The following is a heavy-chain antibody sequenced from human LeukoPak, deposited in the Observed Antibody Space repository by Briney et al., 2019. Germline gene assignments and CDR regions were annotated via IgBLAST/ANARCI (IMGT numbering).Heavy chain of an antibody. CDR2: INPNSGGT. Sequence: ASVKVSCKASGYTFTGYYMHWVRQAPGQGLEWMGWINPNSGGTNYAQKFQGRVPMTRDTYISTAYMELSRLRSDDTAVYYCARLDYGSGSYFGYYYGMDVWGQGTTVTVSS. J-gene: IGHJ6*02. D-gene: IGHD3-10*01. CDR1: GYTFTGYY. CDR3: ARLDYGSGSYFGYYYGMDV. V-gene: IGHV1-2*02.